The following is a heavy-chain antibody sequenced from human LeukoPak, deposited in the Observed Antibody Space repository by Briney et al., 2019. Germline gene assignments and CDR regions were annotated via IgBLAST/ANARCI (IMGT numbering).Heavy chain of an antibody. CDR2: ISGSGGST. D-gene: IGHD6-19*01. V-gene: IGHV3-23*01. CDR3: AKDRPGYSSGWYPFDY. J-gene: IGHJ4*02. CDR1: GFTFSSHG. Sequence: GGSLRLSCAASGFTFSSHGMSWVRQAPGKGLEWVSAISGSGGSTYYADSVKGRFTMSRDNSKNTLYLQMNSLRAEDTAVYYCAKDRPGYSSGWYPFDYWGQGTLVTVSS.